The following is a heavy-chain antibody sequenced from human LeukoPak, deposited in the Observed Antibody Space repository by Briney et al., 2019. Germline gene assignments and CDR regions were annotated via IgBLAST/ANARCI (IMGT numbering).Heavy chain of an antibody. CDR1: GFSFSDYY. Sequence: PGGSLRLSCAASGFSFSDYYMNWIRQAPGKGLEWVSYISGSSTHTNYADSVKGRFTISRDNAKNSLYLQMNSLRAEDTAVYYCAKYNSSSNYYYGMDVWGQGTTVTVSS. V-gene: IGHV3-11*03. CDR2: ISGSSTHT. CDR3: AKYNSSSNYYYGMDV. J-gene: IGHJ6*02. D-gene: IGHD6-13*01.